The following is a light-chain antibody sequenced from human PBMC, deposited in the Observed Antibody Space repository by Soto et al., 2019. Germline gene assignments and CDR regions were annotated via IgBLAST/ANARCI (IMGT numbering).Light chain of an antibody. CDR3: LQFSNWPRT. CDR1: QSISNN. CDR2: GAS. J-gene: IGKJ1*01. V-gene: IGKV3-15*01. Sequence: EIVMTQSPDTLSVSPGERATPSCRASQSISNNLAWYQQKPGQAPRLLIYGASTRATGVPARFSGSGSGTDFTLTISSLQSEDFAVYFCLQFSNWPRTFGQRTKVDIK.